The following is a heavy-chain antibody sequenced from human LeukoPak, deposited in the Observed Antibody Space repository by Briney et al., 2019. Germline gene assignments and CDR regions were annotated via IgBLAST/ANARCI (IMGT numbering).Heavy chain of an antibody. CDR2: LSGTGSPT. J-gene: IGHJ4*02. V-gene: IGHV3-23*01. CDR3: ARGGYRAYYYDSSCPWGY. Sequence: PGGSLRLSCADSGFTFSNYAMRWVRQAPGKGLEWVSDLSGTGSPTYYADSVKGRFTISRDNSRNTLYLLMNILGAEDTAVYYCARGGYRAYYYDSSCPWGYWGQGTLVTVSS. D-gene: IGHD3-22*01. CDR1: GFTFSNYA.